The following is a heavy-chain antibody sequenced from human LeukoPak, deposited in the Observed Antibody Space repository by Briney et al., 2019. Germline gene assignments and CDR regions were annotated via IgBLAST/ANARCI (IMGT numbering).Heavy chain of an antibody. V-gene: IGHV6-1*01. CDR3: AESINPGYYYYTMDV. D-gene: IGHD3-9*01. Sequence: SQTLSLTCAISGYSVYSNSAAWNWIRQSPSRGLEWLARTFYRSKWYNDYAVSVKSRITITPDTSKNQVSLQLNSVTPEDTAVYYCAESINPGYYYYTMDVWGQGTAVTVSS. J-gene: IGHJ6*02. CDR1: GYSVYSNSAA. CDR2: TFYRSKWYN.